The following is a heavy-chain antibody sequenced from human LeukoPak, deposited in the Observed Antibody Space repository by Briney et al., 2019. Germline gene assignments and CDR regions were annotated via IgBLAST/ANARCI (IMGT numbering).Heavy chain of an antibody. J-gene: IGHJ4*02. D-gene: IGHD2-15*01. CDR2: INPSGVST. CDR1: GYTFTSYY. V-gene: IGHV1-46*01. Sequence: ASVKVSCKASGYTFTSYYMHWVRQAPGQGLESMGIINPSGVSTSYAQKFQGRVTMTRDTSTSTVYMELSSLRSEDTAVYYCARLGLGYCSGGSCYDGGDYWGQGTLVTVSS. CDR3: ARLGLGYCSGGSCYDGGDY.